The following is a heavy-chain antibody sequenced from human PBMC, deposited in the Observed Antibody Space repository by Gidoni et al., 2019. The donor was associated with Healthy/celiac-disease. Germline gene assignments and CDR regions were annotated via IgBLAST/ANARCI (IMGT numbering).Heavy chain of an antibody. CDR3: ARVREAYYYDSSGYYYAGYFDY. J-gene: IGHJ4*02. Sequence: QVQLQQWGAGLLKPSEALSLTCAVDGGSFSGYYWSWIRPPPGKGLEWIGEINHSGSTNYNPSLKSRVTISVDTSKNQFSLKLSSVTAADTAVYYCARVREAYYYDSSGYYYAGYFDYWGQGTLVTVSS. CDR2: INHSGST. D-gene: IGHD3-22*01. V-gene: IGHV4-34*01. CDR1: GGSFSGYY.